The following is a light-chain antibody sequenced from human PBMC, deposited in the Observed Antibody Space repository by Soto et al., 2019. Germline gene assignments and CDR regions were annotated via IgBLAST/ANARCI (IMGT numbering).Light chain of an antibody. V-gene: IGKV3-11*01. CDR2: DAS. CDR3: EQRSNWPPGYT. J-gene: IGKJ2*01. Sequence: EIVLTQSPATLSLSPGERATLSCRASQSVSSYLAWYQQKPGQAPRLLIYDASNRATGIPARFSCSGSGTDFTLTISSLEPEDVAVYYCEQRSNWPPGYTFGKGTKLEVK. CDR1: QSVSSY.